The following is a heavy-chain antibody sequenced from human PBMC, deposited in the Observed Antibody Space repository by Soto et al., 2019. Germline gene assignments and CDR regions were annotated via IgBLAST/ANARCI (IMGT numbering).Heavy chain of an antibody. CDR2: IIVSHGSP. V-gene: IGHV1-3*01. CDR3: AREPEDGVPGDY. CDR1: GYTFTSHT. Sequence: QVHLVQSGAEVKEPGASVRASCEASGYTFTSHTIHWARQAPGQGPEWMGCIIVSHGSPRYAPQFQGRITFGRDTSATTAYMELASLTFEDTAVYYCAREPEDGVPGDYWRQGTPVVVSS. J-gene: IGHJ4*02. D-gene: IGHD2-8*01.